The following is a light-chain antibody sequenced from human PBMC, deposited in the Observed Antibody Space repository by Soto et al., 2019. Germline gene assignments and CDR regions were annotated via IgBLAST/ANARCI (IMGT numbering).Light chain of an antibody. CDR2: SNS. CDR1: RSNIGTNT. V-gene: IGLV1-44*01. J-gene: IGLJ1*01. Sequence: QSALAQPPSASGTPGQRGTISCSGSRSNIGTNTVNWYQQLPGTAPKLLIYSNSQRPSGVPDRFSGSKSGTSASLAISGLQSEDEADYYCAAWDDSLNYVFGTGTKVTVL. CDR3: AAWDDSLNYV.